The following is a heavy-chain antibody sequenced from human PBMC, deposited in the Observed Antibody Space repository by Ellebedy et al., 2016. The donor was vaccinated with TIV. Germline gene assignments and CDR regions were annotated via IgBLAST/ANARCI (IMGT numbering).Heavy chain of an antibody. CDR1: GYTFTSYA. J-gene: IGHJ4*02. V-gene: IGHV1-3*01. Sequence: AASVKVSCKASGYTFTSYAMHWVRQAPGQRLEWMGWINAGNGNTNYAQKLQGRVTMTTDTSTSTAYMELRSLRSDDTAVYYCARDPGEYCTNGVCSGTDYWGQGTLVTVSS. D-gene: IGHD2-8*01. CDR2: INAGNGNT. CDR3: ARDPGEYCTNGVCSGTDY.